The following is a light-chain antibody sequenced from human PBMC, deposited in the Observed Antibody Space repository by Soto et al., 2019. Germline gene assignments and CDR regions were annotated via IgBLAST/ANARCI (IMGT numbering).Light chain of an antibody. CDR1: QSVSSY. CDR2: DAS. V-gene: IGKV3-11*01. J-gene: IGKJ2*01. CDR3: QQRSNWPPMYT. Sequence: EIVLTQSAATLSLSPGERATLSCRASQSVSSYLAWYQQKPGQAPRLLMYDASNRATGIPARFSGSGSGTDFTLTISSLEPEDSAVYYCQQRSNWPPMYTFGQGTKLEIK.